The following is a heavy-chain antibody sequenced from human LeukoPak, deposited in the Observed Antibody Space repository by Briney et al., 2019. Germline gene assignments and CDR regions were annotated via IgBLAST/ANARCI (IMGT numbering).Heavy chain of an antibody. V-gene: IGHV3-23*01. CDR1: GFTFSIYA. D-gene: IGHD5-18*01. J-gene: IGHJ4*02. CDR3: AYLNGYSFGTLVRY. Sequence: GGSLRLSCAASGFTFSIYAMSWVRQAPGKGLEWVSAISGSGGSTYYADSVKGRFTISRDNSKNTLYLQMNSLRAEDTAVYYCAYLNGYSFGTLVRYWGQGTLVTVSS. CDR2: ISGSGGST.